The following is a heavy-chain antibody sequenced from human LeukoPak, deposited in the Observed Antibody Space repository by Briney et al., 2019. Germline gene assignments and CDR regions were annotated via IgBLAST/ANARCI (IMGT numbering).Heavy chain of an antibody. Sequence: SETLSLTCTVSGGSVSSGSYYWSWIRQPPGKGLEWIGYIYYGGSTNYNPSLKSRVTISVDTSKNQFSLKLSSVTAADTAVYYCARGIQLWLHAFDIWGQGTMVTVSS. D-gene: IGHD5-18*01. CDR2: IYYGGST. CDR1: GGSVSSGSYY. V-gene: IGHV4-61*01. CDR3: ARGIQLWLHAFDI. J-gene: IGHJ3*02.